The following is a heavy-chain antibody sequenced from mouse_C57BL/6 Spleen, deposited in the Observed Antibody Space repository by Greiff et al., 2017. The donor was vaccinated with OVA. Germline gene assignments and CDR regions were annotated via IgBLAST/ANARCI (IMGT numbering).Heavy chain of an antibody. CDR1: GYTFTDYY. J-gene: IGHJ2*01. CDR3: AREGDYDEEGYFDY. D-gene: IGHD2-4*01. V-gene: IGHV1-19*01. Sequence: EVQLQQSGPVLVKPGASVKMSCKASGYTFTDYYMNWVKQSPGKSLEWIGVINPYNGGTSYNQKFKGKATLTVDKSSSTAYMELNSLTSEDSAVYYCAREGDYDEEGYFDYWGQGTTLTVSS. CDR2: INPYNGGT.